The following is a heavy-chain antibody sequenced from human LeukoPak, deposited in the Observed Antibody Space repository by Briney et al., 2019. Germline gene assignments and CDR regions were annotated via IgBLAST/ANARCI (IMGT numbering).Heavy chain of an antibody. V-gene: IGHV4-59*08. J-gene: IGHJ4*02. CDR3: ARYGDHVDY. CDR2: IYYSGST. Sequence: SETLSLTRTVSGGSISSYYWSWIRRPPGKGLEWIGYIYYSGSTNYNPSLKSRVTISVDTSKNQFSLKLSSVTAADTAVYYCARYGDHVDYWGQGTLVTVSS. D-gene: IGHD4-17*01. CDR1: GGSISSYY.